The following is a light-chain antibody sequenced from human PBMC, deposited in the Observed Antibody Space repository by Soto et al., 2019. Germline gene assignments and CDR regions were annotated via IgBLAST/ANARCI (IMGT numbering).Light chain of an antibody. Sequence: EIVLTQSPGTLSLSQGERAALSCRASQSVSSTYLAWYQQKPGQAPRLLIYGASSRATGIPDRFSGSGSGTDFTLTISRLEPEDFAVYYCQQHGSSQTFGGGTKVDIK. CDR2: GAS. V-gene: IGKV3-20*01. J-gene: IGKJ4*01. CDR3: QQHGSSQT. CDR1: QSVSSTY.